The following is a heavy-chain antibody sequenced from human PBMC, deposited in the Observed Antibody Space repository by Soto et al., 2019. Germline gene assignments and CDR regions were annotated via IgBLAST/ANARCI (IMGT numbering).Heavy chain of an antibody. CDR2: INAGNGNT. V-gene: IGHV1-3*05. J-gene: IGHJ4*02. D-gene: IGHD6-13*01. CDR3: ARARIAAAGLLDY. Sequence: QVQLVQSGAEEKKPGASVKVSCKASGYTFTSYAMHWVRQAPGQRLEWMGWINAGNGNTKYSQKFQGRVTITRDTSASTAYMELSSLRSEDTAVYYCARARIAAAGLLDYWGQGTLVTVSS. CDR1: GYTFTSYA.